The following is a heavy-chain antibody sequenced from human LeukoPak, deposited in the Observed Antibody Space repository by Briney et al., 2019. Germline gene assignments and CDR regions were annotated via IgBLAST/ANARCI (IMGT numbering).Heavy chain of an antibody. CDR2: FDPEDGET. V-gene: IGHV1-24*01. J-gene: IGHJ4*02. CDR3: ATDLTTVTTNNY. Sequence: ASAKVSCKVSGYTLTELSMHWVRQAPGKGLEWMGGFDPEDGETIYAQKFQGRVTMTEDTSTDTAYMELGSLRSEDTAVYYCATDLTTVTTNNYWGQGTLVTVSS. D-gene: IGHD4-17*01. CDR1: GYTLTELS.